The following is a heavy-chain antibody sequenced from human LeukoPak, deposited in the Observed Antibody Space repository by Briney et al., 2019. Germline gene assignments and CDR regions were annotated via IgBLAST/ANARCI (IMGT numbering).Heavy chain of an antibody. CDR3: ARDKTRGMQLWSEFDS. V-gene: IGHV1-3*01. CDR2: INAGNGNT. J-gene: IGHJ4*02. Sequence: ASVKVSCKASGYTFTTYAMHWVRQAPGERLEWMAWINAGNGNTMYSQEFQGRVTITRDTSASTVYMELSSLTSEDTGVYYCARDKTRGMQLWSEFDSWGQGTLVTVSS. CDR1: GYTFTTYA. D-gene: IGHD5-18*01.